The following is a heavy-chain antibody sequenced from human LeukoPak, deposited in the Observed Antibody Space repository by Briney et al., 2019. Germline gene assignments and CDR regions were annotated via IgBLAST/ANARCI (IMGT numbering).Heavy chain of an antibody. V-gene: IGHV1-2*02. CDR3: ARDAGDAEVDYFDY. CDR2: INPNSGGT. CDR1: GYTFTGYY. D-gene: IGHD1-26*01. Sequence: ASVKLSCKASGYTFTGYYIHWVRQAPGQGLEWMGWINPNSGGTNYAQKFQGRVTMTRDTSISTAYMELSRLRSGDSAVYYCARDAGDAEVDYFDYWGQGTLVTVSS. J-gene: IGHJ4*02.